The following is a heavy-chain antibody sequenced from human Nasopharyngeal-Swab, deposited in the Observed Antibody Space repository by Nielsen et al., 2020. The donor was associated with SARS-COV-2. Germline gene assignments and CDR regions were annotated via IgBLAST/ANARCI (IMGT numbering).Heavy chain of an antibody. CDR3: ARIEDCSSTSCYDYFDY. V-gene: IGHV4-34*01. CDR2: INHSGST. J-gene: IGHJ4*02. D-gene: IGHD2-2*01. Sequence: WIRQPPGKGLEWIGEINHSGSTNYNPSLKSRVTISVDTSTNQFSLKLSSVTAADTAVYYCARIEDCSSTSCYDYFDYWGQGTLVTVSS.